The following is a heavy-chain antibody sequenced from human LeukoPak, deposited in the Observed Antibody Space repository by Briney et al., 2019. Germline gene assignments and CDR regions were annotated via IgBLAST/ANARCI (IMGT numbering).Heavy chain of an antibody. V-gene: IGHV4-59*01. J-gene: IGHJ6*03. Sequence: PSETLSLTCTVSGGSISSSYCTWIRQPPGKGLEWIGYIYYSGSTNYNPSLKSRVTISVDTSKNQFSLKLSSVTAADTAVYYCARGHAFYYYYYMDVWGKGTTVTVSS. CDR2: IYYSGST. D-gene: IGHD3-16*01. CDR3: ARGHAFYYYYYMDV. CDR1: GGSISSSY.